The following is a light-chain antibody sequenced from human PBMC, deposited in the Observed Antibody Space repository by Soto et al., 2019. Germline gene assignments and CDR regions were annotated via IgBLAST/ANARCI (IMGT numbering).Light chain of an antibody. V-gene: IGLV1-44*01. CDR1: SSNLGSHT. CDR3: AAWDDSLNGPV. J-gene: IGLJ3*02. Sequence: QSVLTQPPSASGTPGQTVTISCSGGSSNLGSHTVHRYRQFPGTTPRLLIYSNHQRPSGVPDRFSGSKSGTSASLAISGLQSEDESDYYCAAWDDSLNGPVFGGGTKLTVL. CDR2: SNH.